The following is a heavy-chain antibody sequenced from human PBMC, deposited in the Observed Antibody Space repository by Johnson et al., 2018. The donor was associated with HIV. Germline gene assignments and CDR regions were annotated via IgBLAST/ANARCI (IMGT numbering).Heavy chain of an antibody. CDR3: AREKKATMIVVVITTGGAFDI. V-gene: IGHV3-49*03. D-gene: IGHD3-22*01. CDR2: IRSTAYGGTT. J-gene: IGHJ3*02. CDR1: GFTFGDYA. Sequence: VQLVESGGGVVQPGRSLRLSCTASGFTFGDYAMSWFRQAPGKGLEWVGFIRSTAYGGTTEYAASVNGRFTISRDNSKNTLYLQMHSLRAEDTAVYYCAREKKATMIVVVITTGGAFDIWGQGTMVTVSS.